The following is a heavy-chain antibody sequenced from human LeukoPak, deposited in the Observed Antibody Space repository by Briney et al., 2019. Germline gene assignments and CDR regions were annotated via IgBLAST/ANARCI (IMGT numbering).Heavy chain of an antibody. V-gene: IGHV3-23*01. Sequence: GGSLRLSCAASGFTFSTYAVTWVRQAPGKGLEWVSSISGSGDSPYYADSVKGRFTISRDNAKNSLYLQMNSLRAEDTAVYYCARAGPRYCSSTSCYDDAFDIWGQGTMVTVSS. CDR2: ISGSGDSP. D-gene: IGHD2-2*01. J-gene: IGHJ3*02. CDR1: GFTFSTYA. CDR3: ARAGPRYCSSTSCYDDAFDI.